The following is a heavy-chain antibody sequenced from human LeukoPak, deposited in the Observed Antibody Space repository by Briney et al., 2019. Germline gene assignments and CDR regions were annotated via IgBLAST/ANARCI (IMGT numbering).Heavy chain of an antibody. D-gene: IGHD2-2*01. CDR1: GFTASGSA. J-gene: IGHJ6*02. Sequence: GGSLRFSCAASGFTASGSAIHWVRQASGKGLEWIGHIRSKANNYATAYIASVKGRFSLSRDDSKNMAFLQMNSLETEDTAVYYCISSGLREYQYYGMDVWGQGTTVTVSS. V-gene: IGHV3-73*01. CDR3: ISSGLREYQYYGMDV. CDR2: IRSKANNYAT.